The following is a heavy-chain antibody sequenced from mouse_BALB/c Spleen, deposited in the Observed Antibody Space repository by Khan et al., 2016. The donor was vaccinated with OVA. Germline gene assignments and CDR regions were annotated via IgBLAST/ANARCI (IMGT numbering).Heavy chain of an antibody. CDR1: GFAFSSYD. V-gene: IGHV5-12-1*01. J-gene: IGHJ2*01. CDR2: ISTGGGST. D-gene: IGHD1-1*01. Sequence: EVELVESGGGLVKPGGSLKLSCAASGFAFSSYDMSWVRQTPEKRLEWVAFISTGGGSTYYPDTVKGRFTISRDNAKNTLYLQMSSLKSEDTAMYYCARPHYYGSNYYFDDWGQGTTLTVSS. CDR3: ARPHYYGSNYYFDD.